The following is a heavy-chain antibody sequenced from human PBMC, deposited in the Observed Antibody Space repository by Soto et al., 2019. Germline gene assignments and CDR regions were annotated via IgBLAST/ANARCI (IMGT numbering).Heavy chain of an antibody. CDR1: GGSIGSSDYY. CDR2: SHYSGTT. CDR3: TRRIDTEFDP. Sequence: QMQLQESGPGLVKPSETLSLTCTVSGGSIGSSDYYWGWIRKPPGRGLEWIGSSHYSGTTYYNPALKSRVTISIDTSRNNFSLKLIAVTAADTAVYYCTRRIDTEFDPWGQGTLVTVSS. J-gene: IGHJ5*02. V-gene: IGHV4-39*02.